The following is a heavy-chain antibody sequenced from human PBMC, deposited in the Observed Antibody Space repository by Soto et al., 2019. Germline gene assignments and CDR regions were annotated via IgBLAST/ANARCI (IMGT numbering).Heavy chain of an antibody. J-gene: IGHJ6*02. CDR1: GSSISRSDYY. CDR3: ASSSQYGMDV. V-gene: IGHV4-30-4*08. Sequence: PSETRSRTWSVSGSSISRSDYYWISIRQPPGKVLEWIGNIYYSGNTYYNPSLKSRLIISIDTSKSQFSLEVGSVTAADTAVYYCASSSQYGMDVWGQGTTVTVSS. CDR2: IYYSGNT.